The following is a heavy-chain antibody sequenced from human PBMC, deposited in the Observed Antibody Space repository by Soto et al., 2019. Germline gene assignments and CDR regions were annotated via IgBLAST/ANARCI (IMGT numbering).Heavy chain of an antibody. Sequence: QITLKESGPTLVKPTQTLTLTCTFSGFSLSTSGVGVGWIRQPPGKALEWLALIYWDDDKRYSPSLKSRLTITEDTAKSQEDLRMTNMDPVDTATYYCAHMHFDILTGPLTLMYYFDYWGQGTLVTVSS. V-gene: IGHV2-5*02. D-gene: IGHD3-9*01. J-gene: IGHJ4*02. CDR3: AHMHFDILTGPLTLMYYFDY. CDR2: IYWDDDK. CDR1: GFSLSTSGVG.